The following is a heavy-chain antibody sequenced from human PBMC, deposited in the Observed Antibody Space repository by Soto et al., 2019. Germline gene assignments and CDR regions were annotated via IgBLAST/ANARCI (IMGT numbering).Heavy chain of an antibody. CDR2: ISNDGRVQ. J-gene: IGHJ6*02. CDR3: ARGAPLWCGAPDYGMDV. Sequence: QPGGSLRLSCTSSTISINVHGIQWVRQAPAKGLEWVAFISNDGRVQYYADSVKGRFTISGDYSKNTLYLQMNSLRAEDTAGYYCARGAPLWCGAPDYGMDVWGQGTTVTVS. D-gene: IGHD3-10*01. V-gene: IGHV3-30*03. CDR1: TISINVHG.